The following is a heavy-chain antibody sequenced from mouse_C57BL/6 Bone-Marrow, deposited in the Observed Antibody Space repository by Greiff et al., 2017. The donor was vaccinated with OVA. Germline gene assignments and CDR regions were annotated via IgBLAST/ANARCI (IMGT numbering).Heavy chain of an antibody. Sequence: VQLKQSGAELVRPGASVKLSCTASGFTIKDDYMHWVKQRPEQGLEWIGWIDPENGDTEYASKFQGKATIPADTSSNTAYLQLSSLTSEDTAVYYCTTLYDYDWFAYWGQGTLVTVSA. V-gene: IGHV14-4*01. CDR1: GFTIKDDY. CDR3: TTLYDYDWFAY. D-gene: IGHD2-4*01. J-gene: IGHJ3*01. CDR2: IDPENGDT.